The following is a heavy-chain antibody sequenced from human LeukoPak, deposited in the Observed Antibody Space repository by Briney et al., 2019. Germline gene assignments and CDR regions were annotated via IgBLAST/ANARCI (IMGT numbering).Heavy chain of an antibody. CDR2: ISGSGGST. D-gene: IGHD3-3*01. J-gene: IGHJ4*02. CDR1: GFTFSSYA. Sequence: PGGSLRLSCAASGFTFSSYAMSWVRQAPGKGLEWVSAISGSGGSTYYADSVKGRFTISRDNSKNTLYLQMNSLRAEDTAVYYCAKGDAYYDFWSGYYYFDYWGQGTLVTVSS. CDR3: AKGDAYYDFWSGYYYFDY. V-gene: IGHV3-23*01.